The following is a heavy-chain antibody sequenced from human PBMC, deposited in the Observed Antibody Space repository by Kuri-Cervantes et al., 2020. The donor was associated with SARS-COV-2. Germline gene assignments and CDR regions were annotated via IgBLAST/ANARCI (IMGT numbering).Heavy chain of an antibody. Sequence: GGSLRLSCTVSGGSISSQYWSWIRQPPGKGLEWVAFIRYDGSDKYYGDSVKGRFTISRDNSKNTLYLQMNSLRPEDTAVYYCAKNHGGGYDFSIHFDTYFDYWGQGTLVTVSS. CDR2: IRYDGSDK. J-gene: IGHJ4*02. V-gene: IGHV3-30*02. CDR3: AKNHGGGYDFSIHFDTYFDY. CDR1: GGSISSQY. D-gene: IGHD3-3*01.